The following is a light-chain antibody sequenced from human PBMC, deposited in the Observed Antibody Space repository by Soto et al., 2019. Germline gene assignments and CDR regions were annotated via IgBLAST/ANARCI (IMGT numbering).Light chain of an antibody. V-gene: IGKV1-5*01. CDR1: QSINNR. CDR2: DAS. J-gene: IGKJ2*01. Sequence: IQMTQSPSTLSASIGDRVTITCRASQSINNRLAWYQQMPGKAPNLLIYDASSLESGVPSRFRGSGSGTEFTLTISSLQPDDFATYYCQQYNSYSDTFGQGTKVDIK. CDR3: QQYNSYSDT.